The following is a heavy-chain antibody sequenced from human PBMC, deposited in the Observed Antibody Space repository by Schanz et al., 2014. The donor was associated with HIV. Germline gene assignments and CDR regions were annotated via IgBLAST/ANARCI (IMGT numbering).Heavy chain of an antibody. Sequence: EVQLLESGGGLEQPGGSLRLSCAASGFTFSTSSLNWVRQAPGKGLEWVSFISSTSAHIYYADSVKGRFTISRDNAKNSLYLEMNSLRAEDTAVYYCVHDDSDNDGFDMWGQGTMVTVS. V-gene: IGHV3-21*01. CDR3: VHDDSDNDGFDM. CDR1: GFTFSTSS. J-gene: IGHJ3*02. CDR2: ISSTSAHI. D-gene: IGHD3-22*01.